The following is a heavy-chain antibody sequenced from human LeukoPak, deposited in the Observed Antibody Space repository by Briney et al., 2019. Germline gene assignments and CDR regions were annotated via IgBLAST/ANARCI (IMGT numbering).Heavy chain of an antibody. J-gene: IGHJ4*02. Sequence: SETLSLTCTVSGGSISSSTYYWGWIRQPPGKGLEWIGYIYFTGSTNYNPSLKSRVTISVDTSKNQFSLKLSSVTAADTAVYYCASGYREHSSSSGDYWGQGTLVTVSS. CDR3: ASGYREHSSSSGDY. CDR1: GGSISSSTYY. D-gene: IGHD6-6*01. V-gene: IGHV4-39*07. CDR2: IYFTGST.